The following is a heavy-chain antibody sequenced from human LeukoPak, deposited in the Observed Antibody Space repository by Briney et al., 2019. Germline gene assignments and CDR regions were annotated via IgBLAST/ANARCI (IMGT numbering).Heavy chain of an antibody. J-gene: IGHJ5*02. CDR1: GYTFTGYS. Sequence: ASVKVSCKASGYTFTGYSLHWVRQAPGQGLEWMGWINPNTGAANNAQKFQGRVTLTTDTSISTAYMELSRLRSDDTAVYYCARDYSGSYLSWFDPWGQGTLVTVSS. CDR3: ARDYSGSYLSWFDP. V-gene: IGHV1-2*02. CDR2: INPNTGAA. D-gene: IGHD1-26*01.